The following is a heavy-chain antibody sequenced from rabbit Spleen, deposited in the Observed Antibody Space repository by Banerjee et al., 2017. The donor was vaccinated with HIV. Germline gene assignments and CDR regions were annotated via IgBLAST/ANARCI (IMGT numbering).Heavy chain of an antibody. CDR2: INTGSSGST. J-gene: IGHJ6*01. V-gene: IGHV1S40*01. CDR3: ARGPSYTRLAL. CDR1: GIDFSGYYY. D-gene: IGHD3-1*01. Sequence: QSLEESGGGLVKPGGTLTLTCKASGIDFSGYYYMCWVRQAPGKGLELIGCINTGSSGSTWYATWAKGQSTISKTSSTTVTLQMTSLTAADTATYFCARGPSYTRLALWGPGTLVTVS.